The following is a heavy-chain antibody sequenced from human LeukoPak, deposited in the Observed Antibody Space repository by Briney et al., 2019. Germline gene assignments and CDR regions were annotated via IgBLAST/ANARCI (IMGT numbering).Heavy chain of an antibody. CDR3: ARDRYYDFWSGYDACDI. V-gene: IGHV4-31*03. CDR2: IYYSGST. J-gene: IGHJ3*02. Sequence: SETLSLTCTVSGGSISSGGYYWSWIRQHPGKGLEWIGYIYYSGSTYYNASLKSRVTISVDTSKNQFSLKLSSVTAADTAVYYCARDRYYDFWSGYDACDIWGQGTMVTVSS. CDR1: GGSISSGGYY. D-gene: IGHD3-3*01.